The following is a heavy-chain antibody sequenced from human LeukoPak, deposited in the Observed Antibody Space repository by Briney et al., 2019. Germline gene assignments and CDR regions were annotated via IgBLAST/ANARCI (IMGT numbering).Heavy chain of an antibody. CDR2: INTNTGNP. J-gene: IGHJ4*02. D-gene: IGHD5-18*01. CDR3: ARGDTVPFDY. CDR1: GYTFTGYY. Sequence: GASVKVSCKASGYTFTGYYIHWVRQAPGQGLEWMGWINTNTGNPTYVQGFTGRFVFSLDTSVSTAYVQISSLEAEDTALYYCARGDTVPFDYWGQGTLVTVSS. V-gene: IGHV7-4-1*02.